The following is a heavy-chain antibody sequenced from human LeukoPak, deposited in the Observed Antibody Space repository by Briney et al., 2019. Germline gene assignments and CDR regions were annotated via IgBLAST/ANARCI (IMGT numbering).Heavy chain of an antibody. CDR3: ARDTGYCSGGSCYVYYYYMDV. CDR1: GGSMRDYY. D-gene: IGHD2-15*01. Sequence: PSETLSLTCTVSGGSMRDYYWSWIRQPPGKRLEWIAYIDYSGSSNYNLSLKSRVTISVDTSKNQFSLRLNSVTAADTAVYYCARDTGYCSGGSCYVYYYYMDVWGKGTTVTISS. J-gene: IGHJ6*03. V-gene: IGHV4-59*01. CDR2: IDYSGSS.